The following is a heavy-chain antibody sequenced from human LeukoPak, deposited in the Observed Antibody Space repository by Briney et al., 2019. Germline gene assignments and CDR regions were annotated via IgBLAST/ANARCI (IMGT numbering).Heavy chain of an antibody. CDR3: AKDDDWGRYKH. Sequence: SGGSLRLSCAASGFTFSSYSMNWVRQAPGKGLEWVLGISPSGGITYYTDSVKGRFTISRDNSKNTQSLQMNSLRAEDTAVYYCAKDDDWGRYKHWGQGTLVTVSS. J-gene: IGHJ1*01. CDR2: ISPSGGIT. CDR1: GFTFSSYS. D-gene: IGHD3-16*01. V-gene: IGHV3-23*01.